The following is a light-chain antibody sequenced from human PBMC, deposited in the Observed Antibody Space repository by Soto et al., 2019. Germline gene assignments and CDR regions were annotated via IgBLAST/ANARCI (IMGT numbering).Light chain of an antibody. V-gene: IGKV3-20*01. CDR3: HHYGDSAST. J-gene: IGKJ1*01. CDR2: GAS. CDR1: QSVSTNY. Sequence: EIVLTQSPGTLSLSPGERASLSCRASQSVSTNYVAWYQRKPGQAPRLLMYGASIRDTGIPDRFSGSGSGTDFTLTISRLDPEAFAVHYCHHYGDSASTFGQGTKLEIK.